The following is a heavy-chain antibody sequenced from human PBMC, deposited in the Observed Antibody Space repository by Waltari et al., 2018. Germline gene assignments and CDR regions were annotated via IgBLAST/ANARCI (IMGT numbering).Heavy chain of an antibody. CDR2: VDPEDGET. Sequence: EVQLVQSGAEVKKPGATVKISCKVSGYTFTDYYMHWVQQAPGKGLEWLGLVDPEDGETRYAAKCQGRVTITADTSTDTAYMELSSLRSEDTAVYYCATEPYGSGSYPSGYWGQGTLVTVSS. J-gene: IGHJ4*02. D-gene: IGHD3-10*01. V-gene: IGHV1-69-2*01. CDR3: ATEPYGSGSYPSGY. CDR1: GYTFTDYY.